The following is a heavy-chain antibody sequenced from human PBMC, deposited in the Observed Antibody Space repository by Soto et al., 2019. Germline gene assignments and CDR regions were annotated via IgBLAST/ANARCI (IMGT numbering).Heavy chain of an antibody. V-gene: IGHV3-23*01. D-gene: IGHD3-3*01. Sequence: GGSLRLSCAASGFTFSSYAMSWVRQAPGKGLEWVSAFSYSGDSTYYADSVKGRFTISRDNSKNTLYLQMNSLRAEDTAVYYCAKDVLRFLEWSKTCDYWGQGTLVTVSS. J-gene: IGHJ4*02. CDR3: AKDVLRFLEWSKTCDY. CDR1: GFTFSSYA. CDR2: FSYSGDST.